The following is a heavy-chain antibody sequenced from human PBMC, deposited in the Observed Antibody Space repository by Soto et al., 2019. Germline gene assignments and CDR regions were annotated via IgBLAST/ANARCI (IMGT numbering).Heavy chain of an antibody. CDR2: IMPIFRTP. CDR3: ARDNDRPQLGGNYYYILDV. CDR1: GGTFRNSA. V-gene: IGHV1-69*12. Sequence: QVQLEQSGAEVKKPGSSVKVSCKASGGTFRNSAISWVRQAAGQGLEWMGGIMPIFRTPDYAQKFQGRVTITADDSTSTAYMELSGLRSDDTAVYFCARDNDRPQLGGNYYYILDVWGHGTTVTVSS. J-gene: IGHJ6*02. D-gene: IGHD1-1*01.